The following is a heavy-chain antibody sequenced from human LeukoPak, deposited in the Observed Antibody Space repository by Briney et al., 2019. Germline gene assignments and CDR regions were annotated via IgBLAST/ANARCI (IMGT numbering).Heavy chain of an antibody. CDR2: IYYSGST. J-gene: IGHJ4*02. CDR1: GGSISSSGYY. V-gene: IGHV4-39*01. CDR3: ARAIQLWWYFDY. D-gene: IGHD5-18*01. Sequence: SETLSLTCTVSGGSISSSGYYWGWIRQPPGKGLEWIGSIYYSGSTYYDPSLKSRVTISVDTSKNQFSLKLSSVTAADTAVYYCARAIQLWWYFDYWGQGTLVTVSS.